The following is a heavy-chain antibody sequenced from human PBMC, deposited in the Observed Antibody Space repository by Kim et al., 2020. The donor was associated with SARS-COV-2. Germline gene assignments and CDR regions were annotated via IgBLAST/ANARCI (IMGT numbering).Heavy chain of an antibody. V-gene: IGHV1-18*01. Sequence: NYAQKLQGRVTMTTDTSTSTAYMELRSLRSDDTAVYYCAIMDGEAVLHYWGQGTLVTVSS. CDR3: AIMDGEAVLHY. J-gene: IGHJ4*02. D-gene: IGHD3-10*01.